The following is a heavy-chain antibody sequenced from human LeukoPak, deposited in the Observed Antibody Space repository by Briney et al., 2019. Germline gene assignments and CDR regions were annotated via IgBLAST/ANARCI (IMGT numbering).Heavy chain of an antibody. CDR2: IYPGDSDA. D-gene: IGHD3-16*01. CDR1: GYTFTSYW. Sequence: GESLKISCEGSGYTFTSYWIAWVRQMPGKGLEWMGIIYPGDSDARDSPSFQGQVTMSADKSIRTAYLQWSSLKASDTAMYYCARRGGLNDAFDIWGQGTMVIVSS. V-gene: IGHV5-51*01. J-gene: IGHJ3*02. CDR3: ARRGGLNDAFDI.